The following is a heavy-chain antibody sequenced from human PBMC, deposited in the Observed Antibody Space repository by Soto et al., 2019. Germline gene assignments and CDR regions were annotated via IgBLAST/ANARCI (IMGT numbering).Heavy chain of an antibody. CDR2: INAGNGNT. V-gene: IGHV1-3*01. J-gene: IGHJ4*02. CDR1: GYTFASYA. D-gene: IGHD5-12*01. Sequence: QVQLVQSGAEVRKPGASVKVSCKASGYTFASYAMHWVRQAPGQRLEWMGWINAGNGNTKYSQKFQGRVTITRDTSASTAYMELSSLRSEDTAVYYCARSRDGYNLLDFDYWGQGTLVTVSS. CDR3: ARSRDGYNLLDFDY.